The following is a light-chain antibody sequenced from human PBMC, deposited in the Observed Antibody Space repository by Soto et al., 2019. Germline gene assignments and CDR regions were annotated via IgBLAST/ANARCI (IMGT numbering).Light chain of an antibody. CDR2: VGTGGIVG. J-gene: IGLJ1*01. CDR1: SGYSNYK. Sequence: QPVLTQPPSASASLGASVTLTCTLSSGYSNYKVDWYQQRPGKGPRFVMRVGTGGIVGSKGDGIPDRFSVLGSGLNRYLTIKNIQEEDESDYHCGADHGSGSNFGEVFGTGTKLTVL. V-gene: IGLV9-49*01. CDR3: GADHGSGSNFGEV.